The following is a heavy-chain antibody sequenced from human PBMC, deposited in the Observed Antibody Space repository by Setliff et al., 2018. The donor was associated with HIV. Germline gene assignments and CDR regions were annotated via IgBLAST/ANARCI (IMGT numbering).Heavy chain of an antibody. D-gene: IGHD3-22*01. CDR1: GGSMSTYY. CDR3: ARHSITLVVGVPGRDDAFDI. Sequence: SETLSLTCTVSGGSMSTYYWSWIRQPPGKGLEWIGYIYTSGSTNYNPSLRSRVTISVDTSKNHFSLRLSSVTAADTAVYYCARHSITLVVGVPGRDDAFDIWGQGTMVTVSS. J-gene: IGHJ3*02. CDR2: IYTSGST. V-gene: IGHV4-59*08.